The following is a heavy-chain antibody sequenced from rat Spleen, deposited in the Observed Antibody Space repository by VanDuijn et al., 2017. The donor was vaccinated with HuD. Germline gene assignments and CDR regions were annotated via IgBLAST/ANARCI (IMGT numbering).Heavy chain of an antibody. CDR2: IWTGGNT. D-gene: IGHD1-4*01. Sequence: QVQLKESGPGLVQPSQTLSLACTVSGFSLTSYHVHWVRQPSGKGLEWMGVIWTGGNTESNSTLKSRLSISRDTSKSQVFLKINSLQTEDTATDYCARELPGYNPFDYWGQGVMVTVSS. CDR3: ARELPGYNPFDY. J-gene: IGHJ2*01. V-gene: IGHV2-43*01. CDR1: GFSLTSYH.